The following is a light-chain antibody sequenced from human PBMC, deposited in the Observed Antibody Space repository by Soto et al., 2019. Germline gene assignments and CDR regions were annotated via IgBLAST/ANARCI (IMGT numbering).Light chain of an antibody. CDR1: QSIGPY. Sequence: EIVLTQSPDTLSLSPGERATLSCRASQSIGPYLAWYQQKPGQSPRLLVYDAVNRAAGAPDRFSGSGSGTDFTLTISSLEPEDSAVYLCQPRRDWPPLTFGGGTKVEIK. CDR2: DAV. V-gene: IGKV3-11*01. CDR3: QPRRDWPPLT. J-gene: IGKJ4*01.